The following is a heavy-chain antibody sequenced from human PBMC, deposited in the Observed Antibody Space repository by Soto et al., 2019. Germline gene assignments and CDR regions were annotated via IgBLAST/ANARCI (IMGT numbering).Heavy chain of an antibody. V-gene: IGHV4-31*01. J-gene: IGHJ4*02. D-gene: IGHD3-9*01. CDR1: GGSISSGAYR. CDR2: IYYTGST. CDR3: ARGGDLLTGYPFDF. Sequence: QVQLQESGPGLVKASQTLSLTCTVSGGSISSGAYRWSWIRQHPGKGLEWIGYIYYTGSTYYNPSLQTLVTISADMSKSQFSVTLISVTAADTAVYYCARGGDLLTGYPFDFWGQGTLVTASS.